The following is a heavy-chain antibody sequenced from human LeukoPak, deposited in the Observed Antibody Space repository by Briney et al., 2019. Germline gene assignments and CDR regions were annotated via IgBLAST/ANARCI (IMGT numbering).Heavy chain of an antibody. CDR2: IYYSGST. CDR1: GGSISSGGYY. CDR3: ARANVAAAGRIDY. D-gene: IGHD6-13*01. V-gene: IGHV4-31*03. J-gene: IGHJ4*02. Sequence: SETLSLTCTVSGGSISSGGYYWSWIRQHPGKGLEWIGYIYYSGSTYYNPSLKSRVTISVDTSKNQFSLKLSSVTAADTAVYYCARANVAAAGRIDYWGQGTLVTVSS.